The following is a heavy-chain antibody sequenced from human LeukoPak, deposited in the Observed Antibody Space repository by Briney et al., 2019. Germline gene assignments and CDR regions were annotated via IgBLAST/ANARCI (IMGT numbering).Heavy chain of an antibody. CDR2: IYYSGST. CDR3: ASSTYDYVWGSYLGPFDY. V-gene: IGHV4-59*11. CDR1: GGSISSHF. Sequence: SETRSLTCTVSGGSISSHFWSWIRQPPGKGLEWIAYIYYSGSTDYNPSLKSRVTISVGTSKNQFSLKLSSVTAADTAVYYCASSTYDYVWGSYLGPFDYWGQGTLVTVSS. J-gene: IGHJ4*02. D-gene: IGHD3-16*02.